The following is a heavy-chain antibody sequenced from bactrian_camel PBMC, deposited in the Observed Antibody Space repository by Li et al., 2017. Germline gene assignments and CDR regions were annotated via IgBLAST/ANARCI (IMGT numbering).Heavy chain of an antibody. Sequence: HVQLVESGGGSVQAGGSLRLSCAVSGYDALYLCMGWFRQAPGKEREGVAVINRRGTIRYADSVKGRFTISQDNAKNTVYLQMNSLKPEDTAMYYCAARGPYCYTKLSVRDFTYWGQGTQVTVS. CDR3: AARGPYCYTKLSVRDFTY. V-gene: IGHV3S53*01. D-gene: IGHD2*01. CDR1: GYDALYLC. CDR2: INRRGTI. J-gene: IGHJ6*01.